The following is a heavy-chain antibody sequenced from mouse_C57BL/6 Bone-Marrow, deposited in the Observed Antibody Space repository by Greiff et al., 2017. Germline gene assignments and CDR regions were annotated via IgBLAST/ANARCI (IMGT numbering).Heavy chain of an antibody. CDR2: IYPGSGST. V-gene: IGHV1-55*01. J-gene: IGHJ1*03. CDR1: GYTFTSYW. CDR3: ADYYGSSYDWYFDV. Sequence: VQLQQPGAELVKPGASVKMSCKASGYTFTSYWITWVKQRPGQGLEWIGDIYPGSGSTNYNEKFKSKDTLTVDTSSSTAYMQLSSLTSEDSAVYYCADYYGSSYDWYFDVWGTGTTVTVSS. D-gene: IGHD1-1*01.